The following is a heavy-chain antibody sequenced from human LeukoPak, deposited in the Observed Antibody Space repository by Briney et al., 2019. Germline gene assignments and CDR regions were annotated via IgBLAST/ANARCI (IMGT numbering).Heavy chain of an antibody. CDR3: AKLNPGYGSGSYFDY. D-gene: IGHD3-10*01. CDR1: GFSFSSYS. CDR2: ISGSGGST. V-gene: IGHV3-23*01. J-gene: IGHJ4*02. Sequence: GGSLRLSCVASGFSFSSYSMNWVRQAPGKGLEWVSAISGSGGSTYYADSVKGRFTISRDNSKNTLYLQMNSLRAEDTAVYYCAKLNPGYGSGSYFDYWGQGTLVTVSS.